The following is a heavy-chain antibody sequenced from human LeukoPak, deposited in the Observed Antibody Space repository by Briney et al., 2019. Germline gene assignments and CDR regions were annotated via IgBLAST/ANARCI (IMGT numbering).Heavy chain of an antibody. CDR2: ISGSGGST. D-gene: IGHD3-22*01. CDR3: AKDQITMIVVVITTGAFDI. Sequence: GGSLRLSCAASGFTFSSYAMSWVRQAPGKGLEWGSAISGSGGSTYYADSVKGRFTISRDNSKNTLYLQMNSLRAEDTAVYYCAKDQITMIVVVITTGAFDIWGQGTMVTVSS. CDR1: GFTFSSYA. J-gene: IGHJ3*02. V-gene: IGHV3-23*01.